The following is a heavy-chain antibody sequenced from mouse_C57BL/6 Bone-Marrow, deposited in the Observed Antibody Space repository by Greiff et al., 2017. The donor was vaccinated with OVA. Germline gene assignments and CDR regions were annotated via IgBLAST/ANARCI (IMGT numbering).Heavy chain of an antibody. V-gene: IGHV1-81*01. J-gene: IGHJ3*01. CDR3: ARREELRRAWFAY. CDR1: GYTFTSYG. D-gene: IGHD2-4*01. CDR2: IYPRSGNT. Sequence: QVQLKESGAELARPGASVKLSCKASGYTFTSYGISWVKQRTGQGLEWIGEIYPRSGNTYYNEKFKGKATLTADKSSSTAYMELRSLTSEDSAVYFCARREELRRAWFAYWGQGTLVTVSA.